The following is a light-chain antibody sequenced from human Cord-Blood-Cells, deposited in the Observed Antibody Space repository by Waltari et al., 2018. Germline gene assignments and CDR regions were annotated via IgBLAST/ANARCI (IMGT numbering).Light chain of an antibody. CDR2: NVS. CDR1: SSDVGGYNY. V-gene: IGLV2-11*01. CDR3: CSYAGSHTVVL. J-gene: IGLJ3*02. Sequence: QSALTLSRSVSGSPGQSVTISCTGTSSDVGGYNYVSWYQQHPGKAPTLMIYNVSKRPPGVLDRFAAFKPRNPASLTLSALLAEDEADFYCCSYAGSHTVVLSGGGTK.